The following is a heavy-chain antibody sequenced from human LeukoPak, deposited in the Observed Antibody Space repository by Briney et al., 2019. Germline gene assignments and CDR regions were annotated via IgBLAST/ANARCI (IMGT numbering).Heavy chain of an antibody. J-gene: IGHJ4*02. Sequence: SETLSLTCAVYAGSFGGYYCGWIRQPPGKWLEWIGEINHSGSTNYNPSLKSRFTISVDTSKNQFSLKLSSVTAADTAVYYCAGRKGRQLGYWGQGTLVTVSS. CDR2: INHSGST. V-gene: IGHV4-34*01. CDR1: AGSFGGYY. CDR3: AGRKGRQLGY. D-gene: IGHD3-16*01.